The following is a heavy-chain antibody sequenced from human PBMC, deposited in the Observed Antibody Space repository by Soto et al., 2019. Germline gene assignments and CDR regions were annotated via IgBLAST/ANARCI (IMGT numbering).Heavy chain of an antibody. CDR2: LSNSGRNT. CDR1: GFTFSRYA. J-gene: IGHJ6*02. CDR3: ASAYYHYYGLDV. V-gene: IGHV3-23*01. Sequence: EVQLLDSGGGLVQPGGSLRLSCAASGFTFSRYALSWVRQAPGKGLEWVSTLSNSGRNTYYGDSVKGRFTISRDNSKNTLYLQVSSLRADDTAVYYCASAYYHYYGLDVWGQGTAVTVSS.